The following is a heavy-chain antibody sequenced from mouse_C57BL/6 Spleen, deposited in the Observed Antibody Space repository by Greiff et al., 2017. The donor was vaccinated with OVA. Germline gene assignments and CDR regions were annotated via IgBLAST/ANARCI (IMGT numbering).Heavy chain of an antibody. D-gene: IGHD2-3*01. J-gene: IGHJ1*03. V-gene: IGHV12-3*01. Sequence: VKLQESGPGLVKPSQSLFLTCSITGFPITSGYYWIWIRQSPGKPLEWMGYITHSGETFYNPSLHSPISITRETSKNQFFLQLNSVTTEDTAMYYCAGDSDGYWYFDVWGTGTTVTVSS. CDR1: GFPITSGYY. CDR3: AGDSDGYWYFDV. CDR2: ITHSGET.